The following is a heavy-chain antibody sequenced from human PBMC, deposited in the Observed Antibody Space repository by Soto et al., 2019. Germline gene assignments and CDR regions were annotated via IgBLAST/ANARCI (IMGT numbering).Heavy chain of an antibody. D-gene: IGHD3-16*01. Sequence: QVQLVESGGGEVQPGTSRRLSCVGSGFTFRSYVIHWVRQAPGKGLEWVALTSYDGSNKDYGDSVKGRFTISRDNSRNTVDLQMDSLRREDTALYYCARWGTTGGLDVWGQGTLVSVSS. CDR1: GFTFRSYV. V-gene: IGHV3-33*05. J-gene: IGHJ1*01. CDR2: TSYDGSNK. CDR3: ARWGTTGGLDV.